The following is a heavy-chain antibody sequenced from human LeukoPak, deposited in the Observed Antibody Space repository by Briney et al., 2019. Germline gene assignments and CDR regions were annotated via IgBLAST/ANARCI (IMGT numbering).Heavy chain of an antibody. V-gene: IGHV1-46*01. CDR3: ARPGGDGYEGDAFDI. CDR1: GYTFTSYY. CDR2: INPSGGST. D-gene: IGHD5-24*01. J-gene: IGHJ3*02. Sequence: GASVKVSCKASGYTFTSYYMHWVRQAPGQGLEWMGIINPSGGSTSYAQKFQGRVTMTRDTSTSTVYMELSSLRSEDTAVYYCARPGGDGYEGDAFDIWGQGTMVTVSS.